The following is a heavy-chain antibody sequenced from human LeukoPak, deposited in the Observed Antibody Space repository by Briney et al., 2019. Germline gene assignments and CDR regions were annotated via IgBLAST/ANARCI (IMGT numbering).Heavy chain of an antibody. J-gene: IGHJ4*02. V-gene: IGHV3-30*04. CDR3: ARVLLWFGELFSGFDY. Sequence: GGSLRLSCAASGFTFSSYAMHWVRQAPGKGLEWVAVISYDGSNKYYADSVKGRFTISRDNSKNTLYLQMNSLRAEDTAVYYCARVLLWFGELFSGFDYWGQGTLVTVSS. CDR2: ISYDGSNK. D-gene: IGHD3-10*01. CDR1: GFTFSSYA.